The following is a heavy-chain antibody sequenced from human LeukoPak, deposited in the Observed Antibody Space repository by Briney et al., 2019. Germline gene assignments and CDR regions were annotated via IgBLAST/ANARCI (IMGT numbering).Heavy chain of an antibody. V-gene: IGHV3-48*03. CDR2: ISSSGSTI. J-gene: IGHJ4*02. CDR1: GFTFSSYE. D-gene: IGHD5-18*01. CDR3: ARGRRGYSYGCDY. Sequence: GGSLRLSCAASGFTFSSYEMNWVRQAPGKGLEWVSYISSSGSTIYYADSVKGRFTISRDNAKNSLYLQMNSLRAEDTAVYYCARGRRGYSYGCDYWGQGTLVTVSS.